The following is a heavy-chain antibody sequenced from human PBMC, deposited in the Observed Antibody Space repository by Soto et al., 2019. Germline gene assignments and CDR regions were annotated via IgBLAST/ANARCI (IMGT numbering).Heavy chain of an antibody. J-gene: IGHJ4*02. CDR2: VYHSGTT. V-gene: IGHV4-38-2*01. CDR1: GYFISNGYH. Sequence: XETLSLPFAVSGYFISNGYHWGWIRQSPGKGPEWIGSVYHSGTTYYNPSLRRRVTVSVDTSKNQFSLRLNSVTTADTAVYYCAKGNYRGNIYAYDYWGQGTLVTVSS. D-gene: IGHD5-18*01. CDR3: AKGNYRGNIYAYDY.